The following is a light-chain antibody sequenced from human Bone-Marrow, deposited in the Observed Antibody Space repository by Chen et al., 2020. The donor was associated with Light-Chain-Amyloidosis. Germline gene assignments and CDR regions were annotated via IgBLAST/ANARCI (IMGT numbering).Light chain of an antibody. J-gene: IGLJ1*01. CDR1: SSDVGGDNH. CDR3: SSYTITNTLV. CDR2: EVT. Sequence: QSPLTQPASVSGSPGQSLTISRTGTSSDVGGDNHVSWYQQHPDKAPKLMMYEVTNRPSWVPDRFSGSKSDNTASLTISGLQTEDEADYFYSSYTITNTLVFGSGTRVTVL. V-gene: IGLV2-14*01.